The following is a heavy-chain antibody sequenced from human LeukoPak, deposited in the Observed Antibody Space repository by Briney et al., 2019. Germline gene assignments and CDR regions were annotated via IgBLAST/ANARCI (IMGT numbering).Heavy chain of an antibody. J-gene: IGHJ4*02. Sequence: QSGGSLRLSCAASGFTFSGYAMHWVRQAQGKGLEYVSAISSSGGRTYYANSVSGRFTISRDNSKNTLYLQMSSLRAEDTAVYYCVKGRYSNSWYSSDYWGQGTLVTVSS. CDR1: GFTFSGYA. CDR3: VKGRYSNSWYSSDY. CDR2: ISSSGGRT. D-gene: IGHD6-13*01. V-gene: IGHV3-64D*09.